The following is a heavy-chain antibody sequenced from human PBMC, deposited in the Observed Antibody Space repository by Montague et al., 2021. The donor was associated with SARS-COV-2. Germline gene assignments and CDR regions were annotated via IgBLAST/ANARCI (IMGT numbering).Heavy chain of an antibody. CDR1: GGSFSSY. CDR2: ISHGGGT. V-gene: IGHV4-34*01. D-gene: IGHD2-15*01. J-gene: IGHJ6*02. Sequence: SETLSLTCDVYGGSFSSYWSWIRQPPGRGLEWVGQISHGGGTNYNPPPKSRVTISVDTSKYQVSLKLSSVTAADTAVYYCASHCGGGRCYFGMDVWGQGTTVTVSS. CDR3: ASHCGGGRCYFGMDV.